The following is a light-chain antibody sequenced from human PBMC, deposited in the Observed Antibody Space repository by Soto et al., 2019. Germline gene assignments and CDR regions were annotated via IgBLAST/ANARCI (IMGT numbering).Light chain of an antibody. J-gene: IGLJ3*02. CDR2: EVS. CDR3: CSYAGRYTWV. CDR1: NSDLGAYTY. V-gene: IGLV2-11*01. Sequence: QSALTQPRSVSGSPGQSVTISCTGTNSDLGAYTYVSWYQQHPGKAPKLMIYEVSNRPSGVPDRFSGSKSGNTASLTISGLQAEDEADYYCCSYAGRYTWVFGGGTKLTVL.